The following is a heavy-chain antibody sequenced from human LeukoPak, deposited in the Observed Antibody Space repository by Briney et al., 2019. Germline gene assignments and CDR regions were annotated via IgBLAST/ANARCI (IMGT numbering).Heavy chain of an antibody. J-gene: IGHJ4*02. CDR1: GYTFTGYY. V-gene: IGHV1-2*02. CDR3: ARGNYGGKGTFDY. Sequence: ASVKVSCKASGYTFTGYYIHWVRQAPGQGPEWMGWINPNGGGTDYAQKFQGRVSMTRDTSISTAYMGLSSLRSDDTAVYYCARGNYGGKGTFDYWGQGTLVTVSS. D-gene: IGHD4-23*01. CDR2: INPNGGGT.